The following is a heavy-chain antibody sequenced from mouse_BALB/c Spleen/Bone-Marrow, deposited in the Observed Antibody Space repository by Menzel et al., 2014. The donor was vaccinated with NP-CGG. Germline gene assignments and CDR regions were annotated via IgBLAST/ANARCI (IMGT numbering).Heavy chain of an antibody. J-gene: IGHJ3*01. V-gene: IGHV1-7*01. CDR2: INPSTGYI. CDR1: GYTFTTYW. CDR3: ATYVGFAF. Sequence: VQPQQSGAELAKPGASVEMSCKASGYTFTTYWMHWVKQRPGQGLEWIGYINPSTGYIEYNQKFKDKATLTADKSSSTAYMQLSSLTSEDSAVYYCATYVGFAFWGQGTLVTVSA. D-gene: IGHD1-1*01.